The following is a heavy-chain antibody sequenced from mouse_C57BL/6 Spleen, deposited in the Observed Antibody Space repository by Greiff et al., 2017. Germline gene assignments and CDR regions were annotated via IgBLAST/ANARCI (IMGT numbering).Heavy chain of an antibody. CDR2: INPNNGGT. J-gene: IGHJ3*01. Sequence: VQLQQSGPELVKPGASVTIPCKASGYTFTDYNMDWVKQSHGKSLEWIGEINPNNGGTIYNQKFKGKATLTVDKSSSTAYMELRSLTSEDTAVYYCARRDYYGSSPLWGQGTLVTVSA. CDR3: ARRDYYGSSPL. D-gene: IGHD1-1*01. CDR1: GYTFTDYN. V-gene: IGHV1-18*01.